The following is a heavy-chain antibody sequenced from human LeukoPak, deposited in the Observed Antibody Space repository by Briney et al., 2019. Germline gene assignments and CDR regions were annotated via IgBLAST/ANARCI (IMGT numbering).Heavy chain of an antibody. CDR3: ARGTAMARD. Sequence: SVKVSCKASGYTFTSYGISWVRQAPGQGLEWMGGIIPIFGTANYAQKLQGRVTITADESTSTAYMELSSLRSEDTAVYYCARGTAMARDWGQGTLVTVSS. D-gene: IGHD5-18*01. CDR1: GYTFTSYG. CDR2: IIPIFGTA. J-gene: IGHJ4*02. V-gene: IGHV1-69*13.